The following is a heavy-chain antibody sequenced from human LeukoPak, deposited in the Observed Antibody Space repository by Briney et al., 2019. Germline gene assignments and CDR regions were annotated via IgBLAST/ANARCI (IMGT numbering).Heavy chain of an antibody. V-gene: IGHV3-53*01. Sequence: GGSLRLSCAASGFTVSSNYMSWVRQAPGKGLEWVSVIYSGGSTYYADPVKGRFTISRDNSKNTLYLQMNSLRAEDTAVYYCARGVRGYYDSSGYFPFLDYWGQGTLVTVSS. CDR1: GFTVSSNY. CDR2: IYSGGST. J-gene: IGHJ4*02. CDR3: ARGVRGYYDSSGYFPFLDY. D-gene: IGHD3-22*01.